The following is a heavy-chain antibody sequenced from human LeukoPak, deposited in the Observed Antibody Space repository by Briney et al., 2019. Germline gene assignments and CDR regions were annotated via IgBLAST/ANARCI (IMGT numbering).Heavy chain of an antibody. CDR2: IYYSVST. V-gene: IGHV4-39*01. Sequence: SSETLSLTCTVSGGSISSSSYYWGWIRQPPGKGLEWIVSIYYSVSTYYNPSLKSRVTISVETSKKQFSLRLSSVPAADTAVYYCAREYSGGWERFDPWGQGTLVTVSS. CDR1: GGSISSSSYY. D-gene: IGHD6-25*01. CDR3: AREYSGGWERFDP. J-gene: IGHJ5*02.